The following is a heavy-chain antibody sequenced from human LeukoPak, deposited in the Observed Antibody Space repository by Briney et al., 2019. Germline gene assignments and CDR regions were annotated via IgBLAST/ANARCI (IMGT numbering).Heavy chain of an antibody. D-gene: IGHD3-10*02. J-gene: IGHJ6*04. CDR2: TYSGDTT. Sequence: GGSLRLSCAAFGFIVRSNHINWVRQAPGKGLEWVSITYSGDTTYYADSVKGGFIISRDDSKNTLSLQMNDLRVEDTAVYYCAELGITMIGGVWGKGTTVTISS. V-gene: IGHV3-66*01. CDR3: AELGITMIGGV. CDR1: GFIVRSNH.